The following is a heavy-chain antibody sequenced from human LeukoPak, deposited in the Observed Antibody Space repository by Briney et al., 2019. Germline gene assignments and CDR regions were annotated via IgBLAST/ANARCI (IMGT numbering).Heavy chain of an antibody. J-gene: IGHJ3*02. CDR2: IYYSGST. Sequence: SETLSLTCAVSGYSISSSNWWGWIRQPPGKGLEWIGYIYYSGSTYYNPSLKSRVTMSVDTSKNQFSLKLSSVTAVDTAVYYCARREGGYSSSFLFDIWGQGTMITVSS. CDR1: GYSISSSNW. V-gene: IGHV4-28*01. D-gene: IGHD6-13*01. CDR3: ARREGGYSSSFLFDI.